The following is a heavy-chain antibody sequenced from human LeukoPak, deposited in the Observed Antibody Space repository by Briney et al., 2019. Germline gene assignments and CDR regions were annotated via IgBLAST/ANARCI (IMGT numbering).Heavy chain of an antibody. CDR1: GGSISSYY. D-gene: IGHD2-2*02. CDR2: IYTSGST. Sequence: PSETLSLTCTVSGGSISSYYWSWIRQPAGKGLEWIGRIYTSGSTNYNPSLKSRVTMSVDTSKNQCSLKLSSVTAADTGVYYCARGYCSSTSCHTWFDPWGQGTLVTVSS. V-gene: IGHV4-4*07. J-gene: IGHJ5*02. CDR3: ARGYCSSTSCHTWFDP.